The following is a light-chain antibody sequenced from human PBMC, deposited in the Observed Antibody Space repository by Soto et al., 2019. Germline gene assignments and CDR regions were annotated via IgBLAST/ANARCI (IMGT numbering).Light chain of an antibody. J-gene: IGLJ2*01. Sequence: QSVLTQPASVSGSPGQSITISCTGTSSDVGGYNYVSWYQQHPGKAPKLMIYDVSHRPSGVSDRFSGSKSGNTASLTVSGLQAEDEADYYCSSYTSSSNFVFGTGTKLTVL. V-gene: IGLV2-14*01. CDR2: DVS. CDR3: SSYTSSSNFV. CDR1: SSDVGGYNY.